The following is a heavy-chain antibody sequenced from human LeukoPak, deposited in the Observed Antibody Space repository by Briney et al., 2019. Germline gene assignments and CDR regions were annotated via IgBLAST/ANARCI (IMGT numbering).Heavy chain of an antibody. V-gene: IGHV4-61*01. CDR1: GGSISSGSYY. Sequence: ETLSLTCTVSGGSISSGSYYWSWIRQPPGKGLEWIGYMYYSGSTNYNPSTNYNPSLKSRVTISVDTSKNQFSLKLSSVTAADTAVYYCARDVGATPGYFDYWGQGTLVTVSS. J-gene: IGHJ4*02. CDR2: MYYSGST. CDR3: ARDVGATPGYFDY. D-gene: IGHD1-26*01.